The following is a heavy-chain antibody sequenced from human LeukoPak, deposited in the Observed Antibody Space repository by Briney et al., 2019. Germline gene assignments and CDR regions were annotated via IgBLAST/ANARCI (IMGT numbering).Heavy chain of an antibody. CDR1: GFTFSNAW. V-gene: IGHV3-15*01. J-gene: IGHJ6*03. Sequence: GGSLRLSCAASGFTFSNAWMSWVRQAPGKGLEWVGRIKSKTDGGTTDYAAPVKGRFTISRGDSKNTLYLQMNSLKTEDTAVYYCTTLVKYYDFWSGYSRLDYYYYMDVWGKGTTVTVSS. D-gene: IGHD3-3*01. CDR2: IKSKTDGGTT. CDR3: TTLVKYYDFWSGYSRLDYYYYMDV.